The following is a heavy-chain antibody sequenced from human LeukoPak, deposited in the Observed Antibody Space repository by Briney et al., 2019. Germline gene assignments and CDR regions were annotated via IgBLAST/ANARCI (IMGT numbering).Heavy chain of an antibody. CDR2: INPNSGGT. J-gene: IGHJ5*02. D-gene: IGHD3-16*02. Sequence: ASVKVSCKASGYTFTSYAMNWVRQAPGQGLEWMGWINPNSGGTNYAQKFQGRVTMTRDTSISTAYMELSRLRSDDTAVYYCATYVWGSYRTINWFDPWGQGTLVTVSS. CDR3: ATYVWGSYRTINWFDP. V-gene: IGHV1-2*02. CDR1: GYTFTSYA.